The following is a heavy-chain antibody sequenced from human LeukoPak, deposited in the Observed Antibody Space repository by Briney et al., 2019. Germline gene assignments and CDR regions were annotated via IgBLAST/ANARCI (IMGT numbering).Heavy chain of an antibody. D-gene: IGHD3-10*01. CDR2: IYYSGST. J-gene: IGHJ6*03. Sequence: SETLSLTCTVSGGSISSYNRSWVRQPPGKGLEWIGYIYYSGSTNYNPSLKSRVTISLDTSKNQFSLRLSSLTAADMAVYNCARYYNWLITTMVREKDYYYYYMDVWGKGTTVTVSS. V-gene: IGHV4-59*08. CDR3: ARYYNWLITTMVREKDYYYYYMDV. CDR1: GGSISSYN.